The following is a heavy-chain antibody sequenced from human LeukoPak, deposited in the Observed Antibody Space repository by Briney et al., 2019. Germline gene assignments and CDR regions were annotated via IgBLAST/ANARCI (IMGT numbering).Heavy chain of an antibody. CDR1: GGSISSYY. V-gene: IGHV4-59*08. Sequence: SETLSLTCTVSGGSISSYYWSWIRQPPGKGLEWIGYIYYSGSTNYNPSLKSRVTISVDTSKNQFSLKLSSVTAADTAVYYCARHVRSLGDGYNYFDYWGQGTLVTVSS. CDR2: IYYSGST. J-gene: IGHJ4*02. D-gene: IGHD5-24*01. CDR3: ARHVRSLGDGYNYFDY.